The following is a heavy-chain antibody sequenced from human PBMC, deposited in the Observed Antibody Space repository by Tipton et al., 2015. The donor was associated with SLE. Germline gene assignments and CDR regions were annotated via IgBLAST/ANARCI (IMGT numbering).Heavy chain of an antibody. V-gene: IGHV3-23*01. CDR3: AKVTSSWRYFDY. CDR1: TFTFTDYD. J-gene: IGHJ4*02. CDR2: ISNTGLTT. D-gene: IGHD6-13*01. Sequence: SLRLSCAASTFTFTDYDMSWVRQAPGKGLEWVAGISNTGLTTYYADSVKGRFTISRDNSKNTLYLQMNSLRAEDTALYYCAKVTSSWRYFDYWGQGTLVTVSS.